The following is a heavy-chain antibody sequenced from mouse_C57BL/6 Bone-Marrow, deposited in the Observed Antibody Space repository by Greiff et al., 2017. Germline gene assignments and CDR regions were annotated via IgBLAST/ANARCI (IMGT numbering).Heavy chain of an antibody. D-gene: IGHD1-1*01. Sequence: EVQLQQSGPELAKPGASVKIPCKASGYTFTDYNMGWVKQSHGKSLEWIGDINPNNGGTFYNQKFKGKATLTVDKSSSTAYMELRSLTSEDTAVYYCARDYGSLCWYFDVWGTGTTVTVSS. CDR1: GYTFTDYN. J-gene: IGHJ1*03. CDR2: INPNNGGT. CDR3: ARDYGSLCWYFDV. V-gene: IGHV1-18*01.